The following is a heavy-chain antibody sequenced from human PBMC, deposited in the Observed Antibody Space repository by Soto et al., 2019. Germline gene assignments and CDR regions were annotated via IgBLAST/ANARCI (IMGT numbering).Heavy chain of an antibody. J-gene: IGHJ4*02. CDR1: RFTFSTYT. CDR2: TSYDGHNK. D-gene: IGHD6-19*01. Sequence: GGSLRLSCAASRFTFSTYTMHWVRQAPGKGLEWVAVTSYDGHNKYYADSVKGRFTISRDNSKSTLYLQMNSLKIEDTAVYYSVRDPHTSGRYEWVSMTLSIDFAYWGQGTQVTVSS. CDR3: VRDPHTSGRYEWVSMTLSIDFAY. V-gene: IGHV3-30-3*01.